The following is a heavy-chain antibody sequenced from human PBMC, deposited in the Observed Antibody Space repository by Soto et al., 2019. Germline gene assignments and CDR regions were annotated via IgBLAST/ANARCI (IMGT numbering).Heavy chain of an antibody. Sequence: GGSLRLSCAASGFTFSSYSMNWVRQAPGKGLEWISYIAGSSSPIYYAHSVKGRFTMSRDNAKKSLYLQMDSLTAEDTAVYYCTRGSSSTSYYFYYYMDVWGKGTTVTVSS. CDR2: IAGSSSPI. CDR3: TRGSSSTSYYFYYYMDV. V-gene: IGHV3-48*01. J-gene: IGHJ6*03. D-gene: IGHD2-2*01. CDR1: GFTFSSYS.